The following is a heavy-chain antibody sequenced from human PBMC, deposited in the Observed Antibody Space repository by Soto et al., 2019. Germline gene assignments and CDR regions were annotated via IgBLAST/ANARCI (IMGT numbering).Heavy chain of an antibody. CDR3: ERQAAAGFNWFDP. CDR1: GYTFTSYG. Sequence: AASVKVSCKASGYTFTSYGISWVRQAPGQGLEWMGWISAYNGNTNYAQKLQGRVTMTTDTSTSTAYMELRSLRSDDTAVYYCERQAAAGFNWFDPWGQGTLVTVSS. V-gene: IGHV1-18*01. J-gene: IGHJ5*02. D-gene: IGHD6-13*01. CDR2: ISAYNGNT.